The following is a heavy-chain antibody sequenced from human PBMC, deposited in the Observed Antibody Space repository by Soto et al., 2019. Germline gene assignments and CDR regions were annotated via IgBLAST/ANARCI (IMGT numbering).Heavy chain of an antibody. J-gene: IGHJ5*02. CDR2: IYYSGST. Sequence: SETLSLTCTVSGGSISSYYWSWIRQRPGKGLEWIGYIYYSGSTNYNPSLKSRVTISVDTSKNQFSLKLSSVTAADTAVYYCARQCRGVTCHWFVPWGQGTLVTVSS. CDR3: ARQCRGVTCHWFVP. D-gene: IGHD2-15*01. CDR1: GGSISSYY. V-gene: IGHV4-59*08.